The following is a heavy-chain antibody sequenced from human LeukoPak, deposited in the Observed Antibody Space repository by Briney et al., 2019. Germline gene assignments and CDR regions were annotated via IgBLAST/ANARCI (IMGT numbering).Heavy chain of an antibody. V-gene: IGHV3-21*01. CDR1: GFTVSSNY. J-gene: IGHJ1*01. CDR2: ISSSSSYI. CDR3: ARDNTALIAAAGPYFQH. D-gene: IGHD6-13*01. Sequence: GGSLRLSCAASGFTVSSNYMNWVRQAPGKGLEWVSSISSSSSYIYYADSVKGRFTISRDNAKNSLYLQMNSLRAEDTAVYYCARDNTALIAAAGPYFQHWGQGTLVTVSS.